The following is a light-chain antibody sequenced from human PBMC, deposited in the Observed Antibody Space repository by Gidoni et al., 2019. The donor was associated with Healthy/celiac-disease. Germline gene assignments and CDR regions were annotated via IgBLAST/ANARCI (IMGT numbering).Light chain of an antibody. V-gene: IGKV1-9*01. CDR3: QQLNRYPRA. CDR2: AAS. J-gene: IGKJ4*01. Sequence: LPLPQSPSFLSASVGDSVTIPCRASQGISSYLAWYQQKPGKAPKLLIYAASTLQSGVPSRFSGSGSGTEVTITSSSMKAEDVATDCCQQLNRYPRAFGGGTKVEIK. CDR1: QGISSY.